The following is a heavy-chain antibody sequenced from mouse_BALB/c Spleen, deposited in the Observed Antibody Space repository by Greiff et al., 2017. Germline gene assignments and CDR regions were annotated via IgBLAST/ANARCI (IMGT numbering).Heavy chain of an antibody. V-gene: IGHV1S130*01. CDR1: GYTFTSSW. J-gene: IGHJ4*01. Sequence: QVQLQQPGAELVRPGASVKLSCKASGYTFTSSWMHWAKQRPGQGLEWIGEIHPNSGNTNYNEKFKGKATLTVDTSSSTAYVDLSSLTSEDSAVYYCARNGYYYAMDYWGQGTSVTVSS. CDR2: IHPNSGNT. D-gene: IGHD2-2*01. CDR3: ARNGYYYAMDY.